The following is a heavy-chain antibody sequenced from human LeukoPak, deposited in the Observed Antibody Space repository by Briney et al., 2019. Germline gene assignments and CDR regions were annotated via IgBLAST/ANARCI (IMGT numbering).Heavy chain of an antibody. V-gene: IGHV4-39*02. J-gene: IGHJ3*01. CDR1: GGSISSSGYY. D-gene: IGHD1-14*01. CDR3: ARDAVSGTPAFDV. CDR2: IYYSGST. Sequence: SETLSLTCTVSGGSISSSGYYWGWIRQPPGKGLEWIGSIYYSGSTYYNPSLKSRVTISVDTSKNQFSLKLSSVAAADTAVYYCARDAVSGTPAFDVWGQGTMVTVSS.